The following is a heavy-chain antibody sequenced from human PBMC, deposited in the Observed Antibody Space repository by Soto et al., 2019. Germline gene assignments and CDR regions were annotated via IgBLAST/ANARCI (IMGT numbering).Heavy chain of an antibody. CDR2: ISSNGGST. Sequence: GGSLRLSCSASGFTFSSYAMHWVRQAPGKGLEYVSAISSNGGSTYYADSVKGRFTISRDNSKNTLYLQMSSLRAEDTAVYYCVLDFWSGFDAFDIWGQGTMVTVSS. D-gene: IGHD3-3*01. J-gene: IGHJ3*02. CDR1: GFTFSSYA. CDR3: VLDFWSGFDAFDI. V-gene: IGHV3-64D*06.